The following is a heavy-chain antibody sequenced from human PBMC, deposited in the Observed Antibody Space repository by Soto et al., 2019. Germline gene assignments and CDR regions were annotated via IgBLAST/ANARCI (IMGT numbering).Heavy chain of an antibody. J-gene: IGHJ6*03. CDR3: ARCGSGSYQAFYYYYYMDV. D-gene: IGHD3-10*01. Sequence: AASVKVSCKASGYTFTSYDINWVRQATGQGLEWMGWMNPNSGNTGYAQKFQGRVTMTRNTSISTAYMELSSLRAEDTAVYYCARCGSGSYQAFYYYYYMDVWGKGTTVTVSS. CDR1: GYTFTSYD. V-gene: IGHV1-8*01. CDR2: MNPNSGNT.